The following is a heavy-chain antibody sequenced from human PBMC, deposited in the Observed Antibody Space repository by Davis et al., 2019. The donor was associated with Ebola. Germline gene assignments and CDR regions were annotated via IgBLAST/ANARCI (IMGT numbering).Heavy chain of an antibody. CDR1: GYTFTNYY. CDR2: INPNDGRT. J-gene: IGHJ6*04. Sequence: AASVKVSCKASGYTFTNYYMHWVRQAPGQGLEWMGMINPNDGRTIYAQKFQGRVTVTRDTSTTTVYMDLSSLSSEDTAVFYCAGHSTSSPDYYYGLDVWGKGTTVTVSS. V-gene: IGHV1-46*01. D-gene: IGHD6-6*01. CDR3: AGHSTSSPDYYYGLDV.